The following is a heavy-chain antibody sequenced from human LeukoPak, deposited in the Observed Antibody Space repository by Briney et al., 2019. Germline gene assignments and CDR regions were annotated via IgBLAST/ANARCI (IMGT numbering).Heavy chain of an antibody. Sequence: PGGSLRLSCAASGFTFSSYTMSWVRQAPGKGLEWVSAISGSGGSTYYADSVKGRFTFSRDNSKSTLYLQMNSLRAEDTAVYYCAKVRDTRDWYKDAFDVWGQGTRVTVSS. J-gene: IGHJ3*01. CDR2: ISGSGGST. CDR1: GFTFSSYT. D-gene: IGHD6-19*01. V-gene: IGHV3-23*01. CDR3: AKVRDTRDWYKDAFDV.